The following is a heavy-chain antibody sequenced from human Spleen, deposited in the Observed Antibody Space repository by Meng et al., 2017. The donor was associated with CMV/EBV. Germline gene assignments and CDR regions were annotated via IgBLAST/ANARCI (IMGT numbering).Heavy chain of an antibody. V-gene: IGHV3-52*01. J-gene: IGHJ4*02. Sequence: GESLKISCAASGFTFSSSWMHWVCQAPEKGLEWVADIKCDGSEKYYVDSVKGRLTISRDNAKNSLYLQVNSLRAEDMTVYYCSPQYGDYFYYWGQGTLVTVSS. CDR3: SPQYGDYFYY. CDR2: IKCDGSEK. D-gene: IGHD4-17*01. CDR1: GFTFSSSW.